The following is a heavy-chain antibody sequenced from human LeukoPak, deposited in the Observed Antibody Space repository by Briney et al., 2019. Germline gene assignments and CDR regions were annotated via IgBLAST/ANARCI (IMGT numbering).Heavy chain of an antibody. V-gene: IGHV3-7*01. CDR1: GFTFSSYW. CDR3: ATSNIYYYGSGSYYFSPFDY. CDR2: IKQDGSEK. J-gene: IGHJ4*02. Sequence: PGGSLRLSCAASGFTFSSYWMSWVRQAPGKGLEWVANIKQDGSEKYYVDSVKGRFTISRDNAKNSLYLQMNSLRAEDTAVYYCATSNIYYYGSGSYYFSPFDYWGQGTLVTVSS. D-gene: IGHD3-10*01.